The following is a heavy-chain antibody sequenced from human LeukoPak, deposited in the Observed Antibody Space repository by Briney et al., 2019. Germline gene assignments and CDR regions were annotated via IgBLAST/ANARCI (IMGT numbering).Heavy chain of an antibody. CDR1: GGSISSGSYYY. Sequence: PSETLSLTCTVSGGSISSGSYYYWGWIRQPPGKGLEWIGSIYFSGNTYYNPSLKSRVTISVDTSKNQFSLRLSSMTAADTAVYYCARLDNARGAFDYWGQGTLVTVSS. D-gene: IGHD2-2*03. V-gene: IGHV4-39*01. J-gene: IGHJ4*02. CDR3: ARLDNARGAFDY. CDR2: IYFSGNT.